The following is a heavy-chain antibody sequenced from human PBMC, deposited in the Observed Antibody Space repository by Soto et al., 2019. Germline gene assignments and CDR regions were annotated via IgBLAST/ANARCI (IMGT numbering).Heavy chain of an antibody. J-gene: IGHJ4*02. Sequence: LSLTCTVSGGSLDSYCWSWIRQPAGKGLEWIGRVYSSGTTDYNPSLNSRATMSVETSKNQFSLKLSSVTAADTAVYYCARDIASYAYGEGYWGQGIQVTVSS. CDR2: VYSSGTT. CDR3: ARDIASYAYGEGY. V-gene: IGHV4-4*07. D-gene: IGHD2-21*01. CDR1: GGSLDSYC.